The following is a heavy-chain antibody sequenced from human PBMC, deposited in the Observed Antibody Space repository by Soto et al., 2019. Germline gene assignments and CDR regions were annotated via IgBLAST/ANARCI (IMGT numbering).Heavy chain of an antibody. CDR3: VRSSATPNCWWGFGLDV. CDR1: GFTFSDYY. J-gene: IGHJ6*02. CDR2: ISSSSTNTI. D-gene: IGHD2-15*01. V-gene: IGHV3-11*01. Sequence: QVQLVESGGGLVKPGGSLILSCAASGFTFSDYYMTWIRQAPGKGLEWVSYISSSSTNTINYADSVKGRFTISRDNAKNSLYLQINSLRAEDTAVYYCVRSSATPNCWWGFGLDVWGQGTSVIVSS.